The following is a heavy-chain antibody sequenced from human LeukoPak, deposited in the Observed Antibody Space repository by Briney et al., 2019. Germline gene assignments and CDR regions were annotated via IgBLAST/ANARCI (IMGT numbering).Heavy chain of an antibody. CDR1: GFTFSSYS. CDR2: IYSGGST. D-gene: IGHD6-6*01. CDR3: ARDPGVAARPEDY. V-gene: IGHV3-53*01. J-gene: IGHJ4*02. Sequence: GGSLRLSCAASGFTFSSYSLNWVRQAPGKGLEWVSIIYSGGSTYYADSVKGRFTISRDNSKNTVYLQMNRLRAEDTAVYYCARDPGVAARPEDYWGQGTLVTVSS.